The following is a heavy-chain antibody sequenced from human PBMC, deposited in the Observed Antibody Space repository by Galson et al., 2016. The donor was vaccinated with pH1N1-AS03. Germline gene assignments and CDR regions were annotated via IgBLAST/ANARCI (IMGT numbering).Heavy chain of an antibody. D-gene: IGHD2-21*02. CDR3: ARESTGTEHIVVVTGRYGYYYMDV. CDR2: INQDENEK. CDR1: GFTFKSYW. J-gene: IGHJ6*03. Sequence: SLRLSCAASGFTFKSYWMSWVRQAPGKGLEWVANINQDENEKYCVDSVKGRFTISRDNAKNSLYLEMNSRRAEDTALYYCARESTGTEHIVVVTGRYGYYYMDVWDKGTTVTVSS. V-gene: IGHV3-7*03.